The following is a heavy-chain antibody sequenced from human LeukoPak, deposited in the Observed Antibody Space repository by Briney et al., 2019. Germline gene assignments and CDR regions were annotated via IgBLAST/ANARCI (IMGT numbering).Heavy chain of an antibody. CDR3: ACGPASPVAGTVPFDY. CDR2: IGGSGGST. J-gene: IGHJ4*02. Sequence: PGGSLRLSCAASGFTFSSYAMSWVRQAPGKGLEWVSAIGGSGGSTYYADSVKGRFTISRDNSKNTLYLQMNSLRAEDTAVYYCACGPASPVAGTVPFDYWGQGTLVTVSS. D-gene: IGHD6-19*01. CDR1: GFTFSSYA. V-gene: IGHV3-23*01.